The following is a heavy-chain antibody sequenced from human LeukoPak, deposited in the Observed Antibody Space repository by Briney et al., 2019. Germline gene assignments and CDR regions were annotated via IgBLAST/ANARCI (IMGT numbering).Heavy chain of an antibody. J-gene: IGHJ6*02. V-gene: IGHV3-74*01. CDR2: INNDGSSR. CDR1: GFTLSSYW. CDR3: ARDLHYYVAMDV. Sequence: GGSLRLSCAASGFTLSSYWMHWVRQAPGKGLVWVSRINNDGSSRSYADSVKGRFAISRYNFGGMVFLQLNSLRVEDTALYYCARDLHYYVAMDVWGQGTTVTVSS. D-gene: IGHD3-10*02.